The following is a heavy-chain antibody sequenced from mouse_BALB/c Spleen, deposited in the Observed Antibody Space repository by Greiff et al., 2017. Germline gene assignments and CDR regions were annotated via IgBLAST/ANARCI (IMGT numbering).Heavy chain of an antibody. CDR2: IDPENGNT. CDR3: AAGNYSAWFAY. V-gene: IGHV14-1*02. D-gene: IGHD2-1*01. CDR1: GFNIKDYY. Sequence: EVQLQQSGAELVRPGALVRLSCKASGFNIKDYYMHWVKQRPEQGLEWIGWIDPENGNTIYDPKFQGKASITADTSSNTAYLQLSSLTSEDTAVYYCAAGNYSAWFAYWGQGTLVTVSA. J-gene: IGHJ3*01.